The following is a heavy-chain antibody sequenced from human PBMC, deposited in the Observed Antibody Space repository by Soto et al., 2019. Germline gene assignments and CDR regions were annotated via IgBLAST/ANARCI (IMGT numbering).Heavy chain of an antibody. CDR3: AKQYGDYNFDY. Sequence: QVQLVESGGGVVQPGRSLRLSCAASGFTFSSYGMHWVRQAPSKGLEWVAVISYDGSNKYYADSVKGRFTISRDNSKNTRYLQMNSLRAEDTAVYYCAKQYGDYNFDYWGQGTLVSVSS. CDR2: ISYDGSNK. J-gene: IGHJ4*02. V-gene: IGHV3-30*18. CDR1: GFTFSSYG. D-gene: IGHD4-17*01.